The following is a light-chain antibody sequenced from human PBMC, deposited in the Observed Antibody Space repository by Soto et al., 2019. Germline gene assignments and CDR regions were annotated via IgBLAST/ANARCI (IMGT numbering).Light chain of an antibody. CDR1: QDISKY. CDR3: QQYDQLPIT. V-gene: IGKV1-33*01. J-gene: IGKJ4*01. Sequence: DIQMTQSASSLPASVGDTVTISCQASQDISKYFNWFQQTPGKAPKLLIYDVFNVETGVPSRFSGRGSGPDLSLIVSTLQREDFATYYCQQYDQLPITFGGGTKVDI. CDR2: DVF.